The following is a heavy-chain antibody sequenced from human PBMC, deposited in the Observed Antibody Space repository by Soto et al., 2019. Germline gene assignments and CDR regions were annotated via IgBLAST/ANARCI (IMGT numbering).Heavy chain of an antibody. CDR2: ISGSGGST. CDR1: GFTFSSYA. Sequence: GGSLRLSCAASGFTFSSYAMSWVRQAPGKGLEWVSAISGSGGSTYYADSVKGRFTISRDNYKNTLYLQMNSLRAEDTAVYFCSNVVNRGWPANYYYYGMEVWGQGTTVTAPS. V-gene: IGHV3-23*01. D-gene: IGHD6-19*01. CDR3: SNVVNRGWPANYYYYGMEV. J-gene: IGHJ6*01.